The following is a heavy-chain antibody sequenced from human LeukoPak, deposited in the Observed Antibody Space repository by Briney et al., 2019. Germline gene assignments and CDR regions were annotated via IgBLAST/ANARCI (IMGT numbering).Heavy chain of an antibody. J-gene: IGHJ5*02. CDR2: IKQDGSEK. Sequence: GGTLRLSCAASGFTFSSYWMSWVRQAPGKGLEWVANIKQDGSEKYYVDSVKGRFTISRDNAKDSLYLQMNSLRAEDTAVYYCARDRPYGGVMDVLFDPWGQGTLVTVST. V-gene: IGHV3-7*05. CDR1: GFTFSSYW. D-gene: IGHD3-16*01. CDR3: ARDRPYGGVMDVLFDP.